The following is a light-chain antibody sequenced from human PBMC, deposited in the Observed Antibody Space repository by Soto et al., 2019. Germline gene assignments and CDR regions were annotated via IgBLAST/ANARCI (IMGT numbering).Light chain of an antibody. CDR3: QQYKNWPALT. Sequence: EIVMTQSPATLSVSPGETATLSCRASQSVTYNLAGYQQQPGQGPRLLIYGAFTRATGIPARFRGGGSGTEFTLPISSLQSEDFAVYYCQQYKNWPALTFGGGTKVEIK. CDR1: QSVTYN. J-gene: IGKJ4*01. V-gene: IGKV3-15*01. CDR2: GAF.